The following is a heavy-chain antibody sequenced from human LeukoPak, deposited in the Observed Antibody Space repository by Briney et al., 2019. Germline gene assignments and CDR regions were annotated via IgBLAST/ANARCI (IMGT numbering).Heavy chain of an antibody. CDR3: AKDIYYYDSSGYYSEYFDY. D-gene: IGHD3-22*01. CDR1: GFTFDDYA. CDR2: ISGDGDST. J-gene: IGHJ4*02. Sequence: GGSLRLSCAASGFTFDDYAMHWVRQAPGKGLEWVSLISGDGDSTYYADSLKGRFTISRDNSKNSLYLQMNSLRTEYTALYYSAKDIYYYDSSGYYSEYFDYWGQGTLVTVSS. V-gene: IGHV3-43*02.